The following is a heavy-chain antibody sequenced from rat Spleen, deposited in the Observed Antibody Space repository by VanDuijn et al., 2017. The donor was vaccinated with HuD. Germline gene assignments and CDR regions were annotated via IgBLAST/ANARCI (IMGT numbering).Heavy chain of an antibody. J-gene: IGHJ2*01. D-gene: IGHD1-12*03. Sequence: EVQLVESGGDLVRPGRSLKLSCAVSGFTFSNCGMAWVRQAPTKGLEWVATISYDGNSTYYRDSVKGRFTISRDNAKSTLFLQMDSLRSEDTATYYCARHPLYDGYPHYFDYWGQGVMVTVSS. CDR3: ARHPLYDGYPHYFDY. CDR2: ISYDGNST. V-gene: IGHV5-29*01. CDR1: GFTFSNCG.